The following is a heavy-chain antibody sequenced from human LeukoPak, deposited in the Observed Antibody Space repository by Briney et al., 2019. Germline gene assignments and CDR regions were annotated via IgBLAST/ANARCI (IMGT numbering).Heavy chain of an antibody. V-gene: IGHV1-69*05. J-gene: IGHJ3*02. Sequence: SVKVSCKASGGTFSSYAISWVRQAPGQGLEWMGGIIPIFGTANYAQKFQGRVTITTDESTSTAYMELGSLRSEDTAVYYCARGGKYDSSGPDAFDIWGQGTMVTVSS. CDR3: ARGGKYDSSGPDAFDI. CDR1: GGTFSSYA. D-gene: IGHD3-22*01. CDR2: IIPIFGTA.